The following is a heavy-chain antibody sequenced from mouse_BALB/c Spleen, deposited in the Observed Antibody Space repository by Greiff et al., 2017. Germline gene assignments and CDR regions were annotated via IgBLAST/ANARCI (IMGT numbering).Heavy chain of an antibody. CDR1: GFSLTGYG. D-gene: IGHD1-1*01. V-gene: IGHV2-6-7*01. CDR3: ARDNYYYGSFDY. Sequence: QVHVKQSGPGLVAPSQSLSITCTVSGFSLTGYGVNWVRQPPGKGLEWLGMIWGDGSTDYNSALKSRLSISKDNSKSQVFLKMNSLQTDDTARYYCARDNYYYGSFDYWGQGTTLTVSS. J-gene: IGHJ2*01. CDR2: IWGDGST.